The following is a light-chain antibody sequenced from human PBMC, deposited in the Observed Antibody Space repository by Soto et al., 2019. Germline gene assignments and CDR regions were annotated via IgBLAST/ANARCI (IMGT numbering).Light chain of an antibody. CDR2: DVT. CDR1: SSDIGGYNF. Sequence: QSVLTQPASVSGSLGQSITISCTGTSSDIGGYNFVAWYQQYPGKVPTLLIYDVTNRPSGISNRFSGSKSGNTASLTTPGLQPEDEGDYYCSSYTRAGPVVFGGGTKLTVL. CDR3: SSYTRAGPVV. V-gene: IGLV2-14*03. J-gene: IGLJ2*01.